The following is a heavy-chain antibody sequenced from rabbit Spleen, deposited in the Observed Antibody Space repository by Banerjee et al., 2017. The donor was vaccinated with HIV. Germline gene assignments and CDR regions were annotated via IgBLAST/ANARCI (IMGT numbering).Heavy chain of an antibody. Sequence: QEQLVESGGGLVKPGASLTLTCKASGFSFSNKAVMCWVRQAPGKGLEWIACINVITGKAVYANWAKGRSTFSKTSSTTVTLQMTSLTAADTAAYFCARGIAYGYSGDAYPPYAMDLWGPGTLVTVS. D-gene: IGHD6-1*01. CDR1: GFSFSNKAV. CDR3: ARGIAYGYSGDAYPPYAMDL. CDR2: INVITGKA. J-gene: IGHJ6*01. V-gene: IGHV1S45*01.